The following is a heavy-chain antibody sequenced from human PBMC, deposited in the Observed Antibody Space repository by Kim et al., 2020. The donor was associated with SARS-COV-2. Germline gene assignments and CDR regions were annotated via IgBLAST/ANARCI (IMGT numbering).Heavy chain of an antibody. D-gene: IGHD3-9*01. Sequence: SRVTISVDTSKNQFSLKLSSVTAADTAVYYCARHVRYYDILTGYPSAFDIWGQGTMVTVSS. J-gene: IGHJ3*02. V-gene: IGHV4-39*01. CDR3: ARHVRYYDILTGYPSAFDI.